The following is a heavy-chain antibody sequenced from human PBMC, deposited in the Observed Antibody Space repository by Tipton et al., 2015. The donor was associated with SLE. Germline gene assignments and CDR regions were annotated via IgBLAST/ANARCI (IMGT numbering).Heavy chain of an antibody. Sequence: TLSLTCTVSGGSISSSSYYWGWIRQPPGKGLEWIGSIYSSGSTYYNPSPKSLVTISVDTSKNPFSLKLSSVTAADTAVYYCARDIRDGYNGEDAFDIWGQGTMVTVSS. J-gene: IGHJ3*02. D-gene: IGHD5-24*01. CDR2: IYSSGST. CDR1: GGSISSSSYY. V-gene: IGHV4-39*07. CDR3: ARDIRDGYNGEDAFDI.